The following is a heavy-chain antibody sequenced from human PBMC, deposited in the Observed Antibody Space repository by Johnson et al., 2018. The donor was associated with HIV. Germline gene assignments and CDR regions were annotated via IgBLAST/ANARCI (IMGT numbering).Heavy chain of an antibody. D-gene: IGHD3-3*01. J-gene: IGHJ3*02. V-gene: IGHV3-30-3*01. CDR2: ISYDGSNK. CDR1: GFTFSDHA. Sequence: QVQLVESGGGVVQPGRSLRLSCAASGFTFSDHAMHWVRQAPGKGLEWVAVISYDGSNKYYADSVKGRFTISRDNAKNSLYLQMNSLRAEDTAVYYCARSGAASITIFGVDSPTDAFDISGQ. CDR3: ARSGAASITIFGVDSPTDAFDI.